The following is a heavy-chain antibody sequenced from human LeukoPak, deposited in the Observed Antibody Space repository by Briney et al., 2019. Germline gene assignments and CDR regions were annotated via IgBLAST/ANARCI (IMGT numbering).Heavy chain of an antibody. V-gene: IGHV3-23*01. CDR1: GFTLSDYA. CDR3: AKVPWVGTIT. J-gene: IGHJ4*02. D-gene: IGHD1-26*01. Sequence: GGSLRLSCAASGFTLSDYAMNWVRKAPGGGLEWLSAISGSDGHTFYADSVKGRFTLSRDNSKNTLYLQMNNLRADDTAIYYCAKVPWVGTITWGQGTLVIVSS. CDR2: ISGSDGHT.